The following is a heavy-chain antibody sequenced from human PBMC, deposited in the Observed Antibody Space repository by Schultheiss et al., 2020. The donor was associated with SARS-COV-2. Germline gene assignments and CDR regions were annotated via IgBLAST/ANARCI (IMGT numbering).Heavy chain of an antibody. Sequence: GGSLRLSCAASGFTFSSYDMHWVRQATGKGLEWVSAIGTAGDTYYPGSVKGRFTISRENAKNSLYLQMNSLRAEDTAVYYCARVNDSSGYYPYYYYYYMDVWGKGTTVTVSS. CDR1: GFTFSSYD. D-gene: IGHD3-22*01. CDR2: IGTAGDT. CDR3: ARVNDSSGYYPYYYYYYMDV. J-gene: IGHJ6*03. V-gene: IGHV3-13*01.